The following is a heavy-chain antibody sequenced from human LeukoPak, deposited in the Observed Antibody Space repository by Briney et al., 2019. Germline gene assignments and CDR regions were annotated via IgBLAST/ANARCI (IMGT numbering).Heavy chain of an antibody. D-gene: IGHD2-15*01. V-gene: IGHV3-30-3*01. CDR3: AKGSGDSCFSPLDS. J-gene: IGHJ4*02. Sequence: GGSLRLSCAASGFTFSSYAMHWVRQAPGKGLEWVAVISYDGSNKYYADSVKGRFTISRDNSKNTLYLQMNSLRAEDTAVYYCAKGSGDSCFSPLDSWGQGTLVTVSS. CDR1: GFTFSSYA. CDR2: ISYDGSNK.